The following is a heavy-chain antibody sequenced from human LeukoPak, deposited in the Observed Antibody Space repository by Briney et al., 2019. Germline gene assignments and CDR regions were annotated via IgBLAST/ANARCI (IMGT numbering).Heavy chain of an antibody. CDR1: GGSISSSSYY. CDR2: IYYSGST. Sequence: PSETLSLTCTVSGGSISSSSYYWGWIRQPPGKGLEWIGSIYYSGSTYYNPSLKSRVTISVDTSKNQFSLKLSSVTAADTAVYYCARDLGAVAFLVNYGMDVWGQGTTVTVSS. D-gene: IGHD6-19*01. J-gene: IGHJ6*02. CDR3: ARDLGAVAFLVNYGMDV. V-gene: IGHV4-39*07.